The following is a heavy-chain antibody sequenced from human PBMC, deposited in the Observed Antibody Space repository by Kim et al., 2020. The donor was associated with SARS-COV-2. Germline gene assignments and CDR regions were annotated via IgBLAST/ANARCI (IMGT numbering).Heavy chain of an antibody. D-gene: IGHD1-26*01. CDR1: GYTFTSYP. CDR3: ALGRKKSTLPAANWFDP. J-gene: IGHJ5*02. V-gene: IGHV1-3*04. CDR2: INTGNGNT. Sequence: ASVKVSCKASGYTFTSYPMHWVRQAPGQTLEWMGWINTGNGNTKYSQKFQGRVTITMDTSASTAYMELSSLRSEDTAVYYCALGRKKSTLPAANWFDPWGQGTLVTVSS.